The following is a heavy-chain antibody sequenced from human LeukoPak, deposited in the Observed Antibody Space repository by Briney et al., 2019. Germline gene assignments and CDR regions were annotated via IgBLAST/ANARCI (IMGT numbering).Heavy chain of an antibody. V-gene: IGHV1-69*13. J-gene: IGHJ3*02. D-gene: IGHD6-19*01. CDR2: IIPIFGTA. CDR1: GYSFTSYG. CDR3: ARRIAVAGFTAFDI. Sequence: SVKVSCKASGYSFTSYGIGWVRQAPGQGLEWMGGIIPIFGTANYAQKFQGRVTITADESTSTAYMELSSLRSEDTAVYYCARRIAVAGFTAFDIWGQGTMVTVSS.